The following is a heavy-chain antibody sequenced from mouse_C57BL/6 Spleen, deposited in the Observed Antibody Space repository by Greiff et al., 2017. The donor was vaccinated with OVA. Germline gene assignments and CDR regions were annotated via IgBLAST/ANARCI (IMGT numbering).Heavy chain of an antibody. CDR2: IYPRSGNT. D-gene: IGHD2-13*01. V-gene: IGHV1-81*01. CDR3: ARRESVDGDMDY. J-gene: IGHJ4*01. CDR1: GYTFTSYG. Sequence: VQLQQSGAELARPGASVKLSCKASGYTFTSYGISWVKQRTGQGLEWIGEIYPRSGNTYYNEKFKGKATLTADKSSSTAYMALRSLTSEDAAVDYFARRESVDGDMDYWGQGTSVTVSS.